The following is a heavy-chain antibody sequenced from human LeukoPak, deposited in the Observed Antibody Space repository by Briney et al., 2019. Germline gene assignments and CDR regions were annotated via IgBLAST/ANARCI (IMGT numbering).Heavy chain of an antibody. V-gene: IGHV1-2*02. CDR1: GYTFTGYY. Sequence: ASVKVSCKASGYTFTGYYMHWVRQAPGQGLEWMGWINPNSGGTNYAQKFQGRVTMTRDTSISTAYMELSRLRSDDTAVYYCASAPATIFGVDNYYYYYMDVWGKGTTVTVSS. D-gene: IGHD3-3*01. CDR3: ASAPATIFGVDNYYYYYMDV. CDR2: INPNSGGT. J-gene: IGHJ6*03.